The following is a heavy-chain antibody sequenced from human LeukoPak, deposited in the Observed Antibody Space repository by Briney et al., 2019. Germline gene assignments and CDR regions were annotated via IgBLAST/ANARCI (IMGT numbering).Heavy chain of an antibody. CDR3: ARRMDLVVAAIDY. J-gene: IGHJ4*02. V-gene: IGHV5-51*01. CDR1: GYTFTSYY. CDR2: IYPGDSDT. D-gene: IGHD2-15*01. Sequence: ASVKVSCKASGYTFTSYYMHWVRQMPGKGLEWMGIIYPGDSDTRYSPSFQGQVTISADKSISTAYLQWSSLKASDTAMYYCARRMDLVVAAIDYWGQGTLVTVSS.